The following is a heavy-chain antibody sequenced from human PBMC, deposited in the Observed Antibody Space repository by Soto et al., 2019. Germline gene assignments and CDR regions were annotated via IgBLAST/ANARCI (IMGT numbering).Heavy chain of an antibody. J-gene: IGHJ4*02. V-gene: IGHV3-23*01. CDR3: AKNPQSSTVTSAYYFDY. Sequence: PGGSLRLSCAASGFTFSSYVMSWVRQAPGKGLEWVSAISGSGGSTYYADSVEGRFTISRDNSKNTLYLQMNSLRAEDTAVYYCAKNPQSSTVTSAYYFDYWGQGTLVTVSS. CDR2: ISGSGGST. D-gene: IGHD4-17*01. CDR1: GFTFSSYV.